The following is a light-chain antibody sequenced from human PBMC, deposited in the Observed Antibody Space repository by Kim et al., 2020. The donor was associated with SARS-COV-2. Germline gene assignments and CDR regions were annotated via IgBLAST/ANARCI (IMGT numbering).Light chain of an antibody. Sequence: GDRVTITCRASQTITTWLAWYQQKPGKAPKLLIYEASSLEDGVPSRFSGSGSGTEFSLTISSLQPDDFASYYCQQYHGSPWTFGHGTKVDIK. CDR3: QQYHGSPWT. CDR2: EAS. CDR1: QTITTW. J-gene: IGKJ1*01. V-gene: IGKV1-5*01.